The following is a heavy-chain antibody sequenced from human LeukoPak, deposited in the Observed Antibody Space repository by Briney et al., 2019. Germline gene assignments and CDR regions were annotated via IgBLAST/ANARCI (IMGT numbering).Heavy chain of an antibody. D-gene: IGHD3-10*01. J-gene: IGHJ6*02. V-gene: IGHV5-51*01. Sequence: GEFLKISCKGSGYSFTSYWIGWVRQMPGKGLEWMGIIYPGDSDTRYSPSFQGQVTISADKSISTAYLQWSSLKASDTAMYYCARSYGSGSYTYYYYGMDVWGQGTTVTVSS. CDR1: GYSFTSYW. CDR2: IYPGDSDT. CDR3: ARSYGSGSYTYYYYGMDV.